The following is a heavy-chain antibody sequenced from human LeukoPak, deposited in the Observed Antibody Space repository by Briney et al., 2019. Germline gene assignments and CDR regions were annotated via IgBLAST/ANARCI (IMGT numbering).Heavy chain of an antibody. J-gene: IGHJ4*02. CDR3: ARVYSTDFDY. CDR1: GGSFSGYY. CDR2: INHSGST. Sequence: PSETLSLTCAVYGGSFSGYYWSWIRQPPGKGLEWIGEINHSGSTNYNPSLKSRVTISVDTSKNQFSLKLSSVTAADTAVYYCARVYSTDFDYWGQGTLVTVSS. D-gene: IGHD2-21*01. V-gene: IGHV4-34*01.